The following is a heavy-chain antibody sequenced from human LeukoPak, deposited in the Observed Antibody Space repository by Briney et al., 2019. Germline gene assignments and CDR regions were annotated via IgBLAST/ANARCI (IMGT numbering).Heavy chain of an antibody. CDR1: GFTFDDYG. J-gene: IGHJ6*03. D-gene: IGHD3-10*01. CDR2: INWNGGST. CDR3: ARLLTPAYYYYYMDV. Sequence: PGGSLRLSCAASGFTFDDYGMSWVRQAPGKGLEWVSGINWNGGSTGYADSVKGRFTISRDNAKNSLYLQMNSLRAEDTALYYCARLLTPAYYYYYMDVWGKGTTVTVSS. V-gene: IGHV3-20*04.